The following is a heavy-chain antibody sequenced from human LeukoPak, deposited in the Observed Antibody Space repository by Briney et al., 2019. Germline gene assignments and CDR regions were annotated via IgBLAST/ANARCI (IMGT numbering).Heavy chain of an antibody. CDR2: IYYSGST. J-gene: IGHJ6*02. CDR1: GGSISSYY. CDR3: AREAVGATTDYYYYGMDV. D-gene: IGHD1-26*01. V-gene: IGHV4-59*01. Sequence: SETLSLTCTVSGGSISSYYWSWIRQPPGKGLEWIGYIYYSGSTNYNPSLKSRVTISVDTSKNQFSLKLSSVTAADTAVYYCAREAVGATTDYYYYGMDVWGQGTTVTVSS.